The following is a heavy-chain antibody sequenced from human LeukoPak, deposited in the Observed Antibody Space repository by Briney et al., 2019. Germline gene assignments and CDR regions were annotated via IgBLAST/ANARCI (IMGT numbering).Heavy chain of an antibody. CDR1: GYTLTELS. Sequence: ASVKVSCKVSGYTLTELSMHWVRQAPGKGLEWMGGFDPEDGETIYAQKFQGRVTMAEDTSTDTAYMELSSLRSEDTAVYYCATRVVAVALGGMDVWGKGTTVTVSS. CDR2: FDPEDGET. CDR3: ATRVVAVALGGMDV. D-gene: IGHD2-2*01. J-gene: IGHJ6*04. V-gene: IGHV1-24*01.